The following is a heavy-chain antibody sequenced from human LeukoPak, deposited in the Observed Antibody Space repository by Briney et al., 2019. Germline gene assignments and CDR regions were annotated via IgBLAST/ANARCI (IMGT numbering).Heavy chain of an antibody. Sequence: QTGGSLRLSCAASGFTFTSYGMHWVRQAPGKGLEWVTFIRYDGSNKYYADSVKGRFTISRDNSKNTLYLQMNSLRAEDTAVYYCAKDVEMESSSWGYFDYWGQGTLVTVSS. V-gene: IGHV3-30*02. CDR1: GFTFTSYG. CDR2: IRYDGSNK. D-gene: IGHD6-13*01. J-gene: IGHJ4*02. CDR3: AKDVEMESSSWGYFDY.